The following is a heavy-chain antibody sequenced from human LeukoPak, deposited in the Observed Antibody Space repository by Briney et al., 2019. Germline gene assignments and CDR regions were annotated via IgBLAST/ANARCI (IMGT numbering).Heavy chain of an antibody. CDR2: ISAYNGNT. D-gene: IGHD3-9*01. CDR3: ARGPELERYFDWLPKPYYFDY. CDR1: GYTFTSYG. V-gene: IGHV1-18*04. Sequence: ASVKVSCKASGYTFTSYGISWVRQAPGQGLEWMGWISAYNGNTNYAQKLQGRVTMTTDTSTSTAYMKLRSLRSDDTAVYYCARGPELERYFDWLPKPYYFDYWGQGTLVTVSS. J-gene: IGHJ4*02.